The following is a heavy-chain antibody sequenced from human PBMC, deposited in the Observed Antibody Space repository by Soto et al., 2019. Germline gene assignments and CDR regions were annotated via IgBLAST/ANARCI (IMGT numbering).Heavy chain of an antibody. D-gene: IGHD2-15*01. CDR3: ARSTGYCSGGSCSTDYYYYYGMDV. V-gene: IGHV5-51*01. J-gene: IGHJ6*02. Sequence: PGESLKISCKGSGYSFTSYWIGWVRQMPGKGLEWMGIIYPGDSDTRYSPSFQGQVTISADKSISTAYLQWSSLKASDTAMYYCARSTGYCSGGSCSTDYYYYYGMDVWGQGTTVTVS. CDR1: GYSFTSYW. CDR2: IYPGDSDT.